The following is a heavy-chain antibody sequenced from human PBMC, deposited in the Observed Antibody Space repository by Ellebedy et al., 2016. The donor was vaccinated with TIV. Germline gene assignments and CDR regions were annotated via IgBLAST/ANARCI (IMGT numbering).Heavy chain of an antibody. CDR3: ARDRAGDSSGYYDRGAFDI. D-gene: IGHD3-22*01. CDR2: IYSGGST. CDR1: GFTVSSNY. J-gene: IGHJ3*02. Sequence: GGSLRLSCAASGFTVSSNYMSWVRQAPGKGLEWVSVIYSGGSTYYADSVKGRFTISRDNSKSTVYFQMNSLRAEDTAVYYCARDRAGDSSGYYDRGAFDIWGLGTMVTVSP. V-gene: IGHV3-53*01.